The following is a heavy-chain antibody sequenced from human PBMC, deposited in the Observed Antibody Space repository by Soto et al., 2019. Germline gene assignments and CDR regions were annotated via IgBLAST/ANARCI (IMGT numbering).Heavy chain of an antibody. J-gene: IGHJ4*02. CDR2: ISNSGDT. CDR3: ARGRSWYAF. CDR1: GYTFTGHY. V-gene: IGHV1-2*02. D-gene: IGHD6-13*01. Sequence: GSVKVSFKTSGYTFTGHYIHWLRQAPGQGFEWLGWISNSGDTKYAQNFHGRVSMTRDTSITTAYMELKGLQSGDTAVYYCARGRSWYAFWGQGTLVTVSS.